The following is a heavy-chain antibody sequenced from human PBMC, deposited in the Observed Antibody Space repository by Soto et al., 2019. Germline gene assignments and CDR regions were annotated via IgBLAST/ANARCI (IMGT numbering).Heavy chain of an antibody. CDR2: IYPGDSDT. CDR1: GYRFTSYW. CDR3: ARQLAGPDYGDFRNFDY. D-gene: IGHD4-17*01. J-gene: IGHJ4*02. V-gene: IGHV5-51*01. Sequence: GESLKISCKGSGYRFTSYWIGWVRQMPGKGLEWMGIIYPGDSDTRYSPSFQGQVTISADKSISTAYLQWSSLKASDTAMYYCARQLAGPDYGDFRNFDYWGQGTLVTVSS.